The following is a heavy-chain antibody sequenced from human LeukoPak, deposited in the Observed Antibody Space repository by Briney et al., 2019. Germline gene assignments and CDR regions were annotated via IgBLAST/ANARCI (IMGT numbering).Heavy chain of an antibody. Sequence: QSGGSLRLSCAASGMTFSNHWMHWVRQAPGKGLVWVSLIKTDGRTTIYADSVKGRFTISRDDGKSTLYLQMNSLRAEDTAVYYCARDPAPTLQYYFDYWGQGTLVTVSS. CDR1: GMTFSNHW. V-gene: IGHV3-74*01. CDR3: ARDPAPTLQYYFDY. J-gene: IGHJ4*02. CDR2: IKTDGRTT.